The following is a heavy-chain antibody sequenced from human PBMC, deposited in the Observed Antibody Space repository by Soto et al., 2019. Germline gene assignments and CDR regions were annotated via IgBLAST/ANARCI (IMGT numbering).Heavy chain of an antibody. D-gene: IGHD5-12*01. V-gene: IGHV1-18*01. Sequence: ASVTVSCTASGYTFNIYGINWVRQAPGQGLEWMGWISPDNGNTNYAQKLQGRVTMTTDTSTSTAYMELRSLRSDDTAVYYCARALGYSGYAGMDVWGQGTTVTVSS. CDR3: ARALGYSGYAGMDV. J-gene: IGHJ6*02. CDR1: GYTFNIYG. CDR2: ISPDNGNT.